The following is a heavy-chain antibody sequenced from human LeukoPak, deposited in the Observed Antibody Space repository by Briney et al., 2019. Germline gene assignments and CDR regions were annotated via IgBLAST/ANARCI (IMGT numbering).Heavy chain of an antibody. D-gene: IGHD6-19*01. V-gene: IGHV1-18*01. CDR3: ARGGGSVWYEFDY. Sequence: ASVKVSCKTSGYTFTNYGITWVRQAPGQGLEWMGWISPYNGDTNYARKLRGRVTMTTDTSTSTAYMEVRSLTYDDTAVYYCARGGGSVWYEFDYWGQGTPVTVSS. CDR1: GYTFTNYG. J-gene: IGHJ4*02. CDR2: ISPYNGDT.